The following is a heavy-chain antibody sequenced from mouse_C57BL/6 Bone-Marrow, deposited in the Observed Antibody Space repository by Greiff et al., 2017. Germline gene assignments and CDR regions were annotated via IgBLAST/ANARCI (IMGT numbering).Heavy chain of an antibody. CDR3: ARGEDGSSYPWFAY. CDR1: GYTFTDYY. J-gene: IGHJ3*01. D-gene: IGHD1-1*01. CDR2: IYPGSGNT. V-gene: IGHV1-76*01. Sequence: VQLQQSGAELVRPGASVKLSCKASGYTFTDYYINWVKQRPGQGLEWIARIYPGSGNTYYNEKFKGKATLTAEKSSSTAYMQLSSLASEDSAVYFCARGEDGSSYPWFAYWGQGTRVTVSA.